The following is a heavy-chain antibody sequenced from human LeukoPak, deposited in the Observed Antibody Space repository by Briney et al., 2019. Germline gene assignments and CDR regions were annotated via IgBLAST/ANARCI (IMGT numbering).Heavy chain of an antibody. CDR3: AREQDMVRGVIISGMDV. CDR2: IIPIFGTA. J-gene: IGHJ6*04. D-gene: IGHD3-10*01. CDR1: GGTLSSYA. Sequence: SVKVSCKVSGGTLSSYAISWVRQAPGQGLEWMGGIIPIFGTANYAQKFQGRVTITADESTSTAYMELSSLRSEDTAVYYCAREQDMVRGVIISGMDVWGKGTTVTVSS. V-gene: IGHV1-69*13.